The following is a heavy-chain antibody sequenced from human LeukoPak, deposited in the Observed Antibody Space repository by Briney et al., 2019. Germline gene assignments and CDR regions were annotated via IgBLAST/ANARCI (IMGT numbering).Heavy chain of an antibody. CDR1: GFTFSSYA. CDR2: IGGSVPTT. J-gene: IGHJ6*03. CDR3: AKDAFSSGSPFYMDV. D-gene: IGHD1-26*01. V-gene: IGHV3-23*01. Sequence: PGGSLRLSCAASGFTFSSYAMRWVHQTPDKGLEWVSCIGGSVPTTFYADSVKGRFTISRDNSKNTLYLQMNSLRVEDTAVYYCAKDAFSSGSPFYMDVWGKGTTVTVSS.